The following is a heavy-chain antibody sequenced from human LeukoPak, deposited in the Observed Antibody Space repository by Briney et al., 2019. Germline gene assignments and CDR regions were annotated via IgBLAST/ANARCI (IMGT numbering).Heavy chain of an antibody. Sequence: GGSLRLSCAASGFTFSSYSMNWVRQAPGKGLEWVSSISSSSSYIYYADSVKGRFTISRDNAKNSLYLQMNSLRAEDTAVYYCARDWAGSGSLFDYWGQGTLLTVSS. J-gene: IGHJ4*02. V-gene: IGHV3-21*01. CDR1: GFTFSSYS. CDR2: ISSSSSYI. CDR3: ARDWAGSGSLFDY. D-gene: IGHD1-26*01.